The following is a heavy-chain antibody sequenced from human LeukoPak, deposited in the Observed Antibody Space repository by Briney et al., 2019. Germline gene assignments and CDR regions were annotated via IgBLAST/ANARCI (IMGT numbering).Heavy chain of an antibody. Sequence: ASVKVSCKTSGYSFIDYYMHWVRQAPGQGLDGMGWINPNSGGTNYAQKFQGRVTMTRDTSISTSYMELSRLRSDDTAVYYCARAWLRLNPYFDYWGQGTLVTVSS. CDR3: ARAWLRLNPYFDY. CDR1: GYSFIDYY. V-gene: IGHV1-2*02. J-gene: IGHJ4*02. D-gene: IGHD5-12*01. CDR2: INPNSGGT.